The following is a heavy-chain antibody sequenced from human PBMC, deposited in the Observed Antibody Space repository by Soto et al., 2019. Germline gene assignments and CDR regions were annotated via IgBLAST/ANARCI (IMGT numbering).Heavy chain of an antibody. D-gene: IGHD1-26*01. CDR1: GFTFSSYA. V-gene: IGHV3-30-3*01. J-gene: IGHJ4*02. CDR3: ARESGSYYGYDFDY. Sequence: QVQLVESGGGVVQPGRSLRLSCAASGFTFSSYAMHWVRQAPGKGLEWVAVISYDGSNKYYADSVKGRFTISRDNSKNTLYLQMNSLGAEDTAVYYCARESGSYYGYDFDYWGQGTLVTVSS. CDR2: ISYDGSNK.